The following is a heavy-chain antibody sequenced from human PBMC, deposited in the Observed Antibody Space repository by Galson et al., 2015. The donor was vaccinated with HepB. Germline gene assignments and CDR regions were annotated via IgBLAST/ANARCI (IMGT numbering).Heavy chain of an antibody. V-gene: IGHV3-30-3*01. CDR3: ARGGLDIVVVPAVGNYYYYYMDV. J-gene: IGHJ6*03. CDR2: ISYDGSNK. D-gene: IGHD2-2*03. CDR1: GFTFSSYA. Sequence: SLRLSCAASGFTFSSYAMHWVRQAPGKGLEWVAVISYDGSNKYYADSVKGRFTIPRDNSKNTLYLQMNSLRAEDTAVYYRARGGLDIVVVPAVGNYYYYYMDVWGKGTTVTVSS.